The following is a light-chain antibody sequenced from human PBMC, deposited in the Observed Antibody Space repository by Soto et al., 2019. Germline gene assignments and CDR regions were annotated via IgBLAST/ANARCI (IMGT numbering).Light chain of an antibody. Sequence: IQLTQSPSSLSASVGDRVTITCRASQNINNYLNWYQQKPGKAPKLLIYAAFNLQSGVPSRFRGSGSGTDFTLTISSMQSEDFATYYCQQSYNTPLLFGPGNKVDIK. CDR2: AAF. CDR1: QNINNY. CDR3: QQSYNTPLL. V-gene: IGKV1-39*01. J-gene: IGKJ3*01.